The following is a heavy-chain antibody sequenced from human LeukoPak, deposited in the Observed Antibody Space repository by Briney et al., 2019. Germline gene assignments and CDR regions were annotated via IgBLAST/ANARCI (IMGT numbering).Heavy chain of an antibody. CDR2: FDPEDGET. CDR1: GYTLTELS. CDR3: ATAGPGYYYYGMDA. V-gene: IGHV1-24*01. Sequence: GASVKVSCKVSGYTLTELSMHWVRQAPGKGLEWMGGFDPEDGETIYAQKFQGRVTMTEDTSTDTAYMELSSLRSEDTAVYYCATAGPGYYYYGMDAWGKGTTVTGSS. D-gene: IGHD3-10*01. J-gene: IGHJ6*04.